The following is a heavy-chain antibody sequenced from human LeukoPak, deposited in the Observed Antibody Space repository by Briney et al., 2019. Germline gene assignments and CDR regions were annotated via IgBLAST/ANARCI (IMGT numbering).Heavy chain of an antibody. CDR1: GFTFSSYG. Sequence: GRSLRLSCAASGFTFSSYGMHWVRQAPGKGLEWVAVISYDGSNKYYADSVEGRFTISRDNSKNTLYLQMNSLRAEDTAVYYCAKDLKTVTSYFDYWGQGTLVTVSS. CDR2: ISYDGSNK. V-gene: IGHV3-30*18. J-gene: IGHJ4*02. D-gene: IGHD4-17*01. CDR3: AKDLKTVTSYFDY.